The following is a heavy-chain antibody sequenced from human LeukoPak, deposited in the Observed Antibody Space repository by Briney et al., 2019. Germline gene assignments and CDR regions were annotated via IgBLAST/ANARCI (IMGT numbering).Heavy chain of an antibody. J-gene: IGHJ5*02. Sequence: SQTLSLTCAIYGDSVSSNSVAWNWIRQSPSRGLEWLGRTYYRSKWYNDYAVSVKSRITINPDTSKNQFSLQLNSVTPEDTAVYYCARDMDYYASGSYYNSRWFDPWGQGTLVTVSS. D-gene: IGHD3-10*01. V-gene: IGHV6-1*01. CDR3: ARDMDYYASGSYYNSRWFDP. CDR1: GDSVSSNSVA. CDR2: TYYRSKWYN.